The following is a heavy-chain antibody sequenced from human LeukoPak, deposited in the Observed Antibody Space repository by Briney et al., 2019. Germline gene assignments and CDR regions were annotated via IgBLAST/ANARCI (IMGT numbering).Heavy chain of an antibody. CDR1: GYSISSGYY. CDR3: ARDRYDSSAYPPLYGMDV. D-gene: IGHD3-22*01. V-gene: IGHV4-38-2*02. CDR2: IYHSGST. J-gene: IGHJ6*02. Sequence: SETLSLTCTVSGYSISSGYYWGWIRQPPGKGLEWIGSIYHSGSTYYNPSLKSRVTISVDTSKNQFSLKLSSVTAADTAVYYCARDRYDSSAYPPLYGMDVWGQGTTVTVSS.